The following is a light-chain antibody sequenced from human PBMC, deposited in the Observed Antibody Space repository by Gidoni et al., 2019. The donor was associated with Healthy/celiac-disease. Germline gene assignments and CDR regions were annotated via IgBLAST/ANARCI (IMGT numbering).Light chain of an antibody. CDR1: QGLLHSNGYNY. CDR3: MQALQTPPT. V-gene: IGKV2-28*01. J-gene: IGKJ1*01. Sequence: DIVMTQSPLSLPVTPGEPASISCRSSQGLLHSNGYNYLDWYLQKPGQSPQLLIYLGSNRASGVPDRFSGSGSGTDFTLKISRVEAEDVGVYYCMQALQTPPTFGQXTKVEIK. CDR2: LGS.